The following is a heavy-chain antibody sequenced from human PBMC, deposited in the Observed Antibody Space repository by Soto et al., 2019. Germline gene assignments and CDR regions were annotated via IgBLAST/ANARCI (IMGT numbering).Heavy chain of an antibody. J-gene: IGHJ5*02. CDR1: GGSISSGGYY. V-gene: IGHV4-31*03. Sequence: QVQLQESGPGLVKPSQTLSLTCTVSGGSISSGGYYWSWIRQHPGKGLEWIGYIYYSGSTYYNPSLKSRVTISVDTSKNQFSLKLSSVTAADTAVYYCARDKVRGVRAFWFDPWGQGTLVTVSS. D-gene: IGHD3-10*01. CDR3: ARDKVRGVRAFWFDP. CDR2: IYYSGST.